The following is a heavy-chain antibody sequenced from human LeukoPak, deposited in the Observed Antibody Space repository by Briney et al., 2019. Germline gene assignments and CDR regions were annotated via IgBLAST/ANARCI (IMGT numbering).Heavy chain of an antibody. CDR2: ISPGSSTL. V-gene: IGHV3-48*02. J-gene: IGHJ4*02. CDR1: GFTFNSNS. Sequence: GGSLRLSCAASGFTFNSNSMSWVRQAPGKGLEWISYISPGSSTLYYADSVKGRFTISRDDAEDSVYLQMTSLRDEDTAVYYCTSGGQWLALLNSWGQGTLVTVSS. D-gene: IGHD6-19*01. CDR3: TSGGQWLALLNS.